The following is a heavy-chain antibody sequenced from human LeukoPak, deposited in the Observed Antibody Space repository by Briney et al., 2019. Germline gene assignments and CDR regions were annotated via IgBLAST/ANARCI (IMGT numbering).Heavy chain of an antibody. CDR3: ASGGRYSYGY. J-gene: IGHJ4*02. CDR2: IIPILGIA. D-gene: IGHD5-18*01. V-gene: IGHV1-69*04. Sequence: SVKVSCKASGGTFSSYAISWVRQAPGQGLEWMGRIIPILGIANYAQKFQGRVTITTDKSTSTAYMELSSLRSEDTAVYYCASGGRYSYGYWGQGTLVTVSS. CDR1: GGTFSSYA.